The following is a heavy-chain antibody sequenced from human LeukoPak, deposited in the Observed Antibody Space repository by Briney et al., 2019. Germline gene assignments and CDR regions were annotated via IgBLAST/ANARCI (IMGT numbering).Heavy chain of an antibody. CDR3: ARDSTGYSSGLNWFDP. V-gene: IGHV4-34*01. J-gene: IGHJ5*02. CDR1: GGSFSGYY. Sequence: SETLSLTCAVYGGSFSGYYWSWIRQPPGKGLEWIGEINHSGSTNYNPSLKSRVTISVDTSKNQFSLKLSSVTAADTAVYYCARDSTGYSSGLNWFDPWGQGTLVTVSS. D-gene: IGHD6-19*01. CDR2: INHSGST.